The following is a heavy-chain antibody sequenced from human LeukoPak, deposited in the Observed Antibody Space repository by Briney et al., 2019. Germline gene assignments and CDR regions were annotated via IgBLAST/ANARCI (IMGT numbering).Heavy chain of an antibody. CDR3: ARGQSNYDFWSGLSDAFDI. CDR1: GYTFTGYY. J-gene: IGHJ3*02. V-gene: IGHV1-18*04. D-gene: IGHD3-3*01. CDR2: ISAYNGNT. Sequence: GASVKVSCKASGYTFTGYYMHWVRQAPGQGLEWMGWISAYNGNTNYAQKLQGRVTMTTDTSTSTAYMELRSLRSDDTAVYYCARGQSNYDFWSGLSDAFDIWGQGTMVTVSS.